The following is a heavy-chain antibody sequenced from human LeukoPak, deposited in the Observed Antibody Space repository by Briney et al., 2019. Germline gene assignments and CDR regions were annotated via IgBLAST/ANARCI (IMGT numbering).Heavy chain of an antibody. CDR3: ARDSTLVVITHNWFDP. Sequence: GGSLRLSCAASGFTFSNYAMSWVRQAPGKGLEWVANIKQDGSEKYYVDSVKGRFTISRDNAKNSLYLQMNSLRAEDTAVYYCARDSTLVVITHNWFDPWGQGTLVTVSS. CDR2: IKQDGSEK. J-gene: IGHJ5*02. CDR1: GFTFSNYA. D-gene: IGHD3-22*01. V-gene: IGHV3-7*01.